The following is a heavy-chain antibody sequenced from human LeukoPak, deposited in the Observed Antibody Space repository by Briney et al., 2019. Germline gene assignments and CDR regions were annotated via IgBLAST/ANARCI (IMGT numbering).Heavy chain of an antibody. D-gene: IGHD2/OR15-2a*01. J-gene: IGHJ4*02. CDR2: ISYSGST. CDR1: GGSFSGYY. Sequence: SETLSLTCAVYGGSFSGYYWSWIRQPPGKGLEWIGYISYSGSTNSNPSLKSRVTISLDTSKNQFSLKLSSVTAADTAVYYCAGHHPRNTVDFWGQGTLVTVSS. CDR3: AGHHPRNTVDF. V-gene: IGHV4-59*08.